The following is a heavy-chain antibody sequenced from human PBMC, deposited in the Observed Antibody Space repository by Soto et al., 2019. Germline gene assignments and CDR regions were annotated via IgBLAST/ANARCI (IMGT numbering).Heavy chain of an antibody. CDR3: AKGFGSDGMDV. Sequence: PGGSLRLSCAASGFTFSSYAMSWVRQAPGKGLEWVAAISCSGSSLYYADSVKGRFSTSRDNAKNTLYLQMNSLRAEDTAVYYCAKGFGSDGMDVWGQGTTVTVSS. D-gene: IGHD6-19*01. V-gene: IGHV3-23*01. J-gene: IGHJ6*02. CDR2: ISCSGSSL. CDR1: GFTFSSYA.